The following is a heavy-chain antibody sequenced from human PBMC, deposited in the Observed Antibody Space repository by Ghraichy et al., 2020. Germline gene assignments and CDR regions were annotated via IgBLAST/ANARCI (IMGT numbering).Heavy chain of an antibody. D-gene: IGHD4-17*01. CDR3: TTATRALDYGDYGCFDS. CDR1: GYTLTELS. J-gene: IGHJ4*02. V-gene: IGHV1-24*01. CDR2: FDPEGGET. Sequence: ASVKVSCKDSGYTLTELSTHWVRQAPGKGLEWMGGFDPEGGETIYAAKFQGRVTMTEDTSTDTAYMELSSLRSEDTAVYYCTTATRALDYGDYGCFDSWGQGTLVTVSS.